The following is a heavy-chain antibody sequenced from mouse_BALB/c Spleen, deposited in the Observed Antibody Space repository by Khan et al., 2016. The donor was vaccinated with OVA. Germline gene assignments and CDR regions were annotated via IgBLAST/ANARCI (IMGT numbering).Heavy chain of an antibody. CDR2: IIYTGYT. CDR3: ARSTYRYAFVY. J-gene: IGHJ3*01. D-gene: IGHD2-12*01. V-gene: IGHV3-8*02. CDR1: GDSITSGY. Sequence: EVKLLESGPSLVKPSQTLSLTCSVTGDSITSGYWNWIRKFPGNKLEYMGYIIYTGYTYYNPSLQSRISITRHTSKNQYYLQLNYVTDEDTATYYCARSTYRYAFVYWGQGTLVTVSA.